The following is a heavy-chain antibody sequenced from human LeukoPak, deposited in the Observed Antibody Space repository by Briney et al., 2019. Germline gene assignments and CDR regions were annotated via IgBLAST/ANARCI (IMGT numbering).Heavy chain of an antibody. CDR3: ARALDYDRYSDY. V-gene: IGHV3-48*01. CDR2: ISSSSSTI. Sequence: GGSLRLSCAASGFTFSSYSMSWVRQAPGKGLEWVSYISSSSSTICYADSVKGRFTISRDNAKSSLYLQMNSLRAEDTAVYYCARALDYDRYSDYWGQGTLVTVSS. J-gene: IGHJ4*02. D-gene: IGHD3-16*01. CDR1: GFTFSSYS.